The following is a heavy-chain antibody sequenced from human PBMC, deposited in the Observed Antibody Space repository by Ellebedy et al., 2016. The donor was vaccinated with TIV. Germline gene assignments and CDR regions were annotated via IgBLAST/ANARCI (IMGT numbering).Heavy chain of an antibody. CDR2: IRGSGDST. Sequence: GESLKISCAASGFTFSSYAMSWVRQAPGKGLEWVSTIRGSGDSTYYEESVSGRFTISRDNSKNTLYLQMNSLRAEDTAVYYCAKDSRGFLFCSGGSCYSGLVDYWGQGTLVTVSS. CDR3: AKDSRGFLFCSGGSCYSGLVDY. CDR1: GFTFSSYA. J-gene: IGHJ4*02. V-gene: IGHV3-23*01. D-gene: IGHD2-15*01.